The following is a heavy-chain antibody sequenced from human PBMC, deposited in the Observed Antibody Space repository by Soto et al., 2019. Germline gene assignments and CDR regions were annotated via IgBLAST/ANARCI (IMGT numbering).Heavy chain of an antibody. D-gene: IGHD3-22*01. J-gene: IGHJ4*02. Sequence: EVQLLESGGGLVQPGGSLRLSCAASGFTFSNYAMSWVRQAPGQGLEWVSGISGSGGSTYYADSVKGRFTISRDNSKNTLFLQMNSLRAEDTAVFYCAKVPDYYDSSGAYWGQGTLVTVSS. CDR3: AKVPDYYDSSGAY. CDR2: ISGSGGST. CDR1: GFTFSNYA. V-gene: IGHV3-23*01.